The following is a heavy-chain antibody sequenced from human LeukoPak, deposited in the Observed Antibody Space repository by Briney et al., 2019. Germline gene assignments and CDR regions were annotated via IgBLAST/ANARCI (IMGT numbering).Heavy chain of an antibody. J-gene: IGHJ4*02. CDR3: AVLYSSGWPYFDY. CDR1: GFTFSSYW. V-gene: IGHV3-74*01. CDR2: INSDGSST. D-gene: IGHD6-19*01. Sequence: PGGSLRLSCAASGFTFSSYWMHWVRQAPGKGLVWVSRINSDGSSTSYADSVKGRFTISRDNAKNTLYLQMNSLRAEDTAVYYCAVLYSSGWPYFDYWGQGTLVTVPS.